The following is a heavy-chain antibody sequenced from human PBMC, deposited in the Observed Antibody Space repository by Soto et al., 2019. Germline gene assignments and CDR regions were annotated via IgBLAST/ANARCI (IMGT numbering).Heavy chain of an antibody. Sequence: SGPTLVNPTQTLTLTCTFSGFSLSTSGMCVSWIRQPPGKALEWLARIDWDDDKYYSTSLKTRLTISKDTSKNQVVLTMTNMDPVETASYYCARKRTSGDSGPFDYWGQETLVTVSS. J-gene: IGHJ4*02. CDR2: IDWDDDK. V-gene: IGHV2-70*11. D-gene: IGHD3-10*01. CDR1: GFSLSTSGMC. CDR3: ARKRTSGDSGPFDY.